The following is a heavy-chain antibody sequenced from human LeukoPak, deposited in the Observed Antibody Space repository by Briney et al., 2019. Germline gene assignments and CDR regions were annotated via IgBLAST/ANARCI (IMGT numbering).Heavy chain of an antibody. V-gene: IGHV3-7*01. J-gene: IGHJ6*03. CDR1: GFTFSNYW. D-gene: IGHD3-10*01. CDR2: IREDGSEK. CDR3: ARVGDLYYYLYMDV. Sequence: GGSLRVSCEGFGFTFSNYWMSWVRQAPGKGLEWVANIREDGSEKHYVGSVKGRFTISRGNAKNSLYLEINSLRAEDTAVYYCARVGDLYYYLYMDVWGKGTTVTVSS.